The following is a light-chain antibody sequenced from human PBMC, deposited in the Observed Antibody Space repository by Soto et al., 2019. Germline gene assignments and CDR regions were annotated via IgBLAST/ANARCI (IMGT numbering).Light chain of an antibody. CDR3: QQYDSVFT. Sequence: DIQMPQSPSSLSASVGDRVTITCQASQDITNYLNWYQQKPGKAPNLLIYGASNLETGVPSRFSGSGSGTDFTFTISSLLAEDIGTYFCQQYDSVFTFGQGTRLEIK. CDR2: GAS. J-gene: IGKJ5*01. V-gene: IGKV1-33*01. CDR1: QDITNY.